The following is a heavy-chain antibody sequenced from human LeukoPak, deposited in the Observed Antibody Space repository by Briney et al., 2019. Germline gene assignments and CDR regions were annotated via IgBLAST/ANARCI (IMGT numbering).Heavy chain of an antibody. CDR3: ARGYQEDYYDSSGSLTADY. CDR2: IKQDGSEK. V-gene: IGHV3-7*01. CDR1: GFTFSSYW. Sequence: PGGSLRLSCAASGFTFSSYWMSWVRQAPGKGLEWVANIKQDGSEKYYVDSVKGRFTISRDNAKNSLYLQMNTLRAEHTAVYYCARGYQEDYYDSSGSLTADYWGQGTLVTVSS. J-gene: IGHJ4*02. D-gene: IGHD3-22*01.